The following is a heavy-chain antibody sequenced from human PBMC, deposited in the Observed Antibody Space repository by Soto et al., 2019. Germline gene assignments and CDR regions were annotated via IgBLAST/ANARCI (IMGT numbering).Heavy chain of an antibody. CDR1: GYTFTSYG. J-gene: IGHJ4*02. Sequence: GASVKVSCKASGYTFTSYGITWVRQAPGQGLEWMGWIRAYNGNTNYAQKLQGRVTMTTDTSTSTAYMELRSLRSDDSAVYYCAGDAALEDFWGQGTLVTVSS. CDR3: AGDAALEDF. V-gene: IGHV1-18*01. D-gene: IGHD1-1*01. CDR2: IRAYNGNT.